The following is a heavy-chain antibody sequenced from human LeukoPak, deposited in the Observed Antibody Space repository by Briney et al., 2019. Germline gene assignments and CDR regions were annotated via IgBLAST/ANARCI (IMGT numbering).Heavy chain of an antibody. CDR1: GGSFSGYY. Sequence: SETLSLTCTVYGGSFSGYYWSWIRQPPGRGLEWVGEINHSGSINYNPSLKGRVTISVDTSKNQFSLKLSSVTAADTAVYYCARLRGRYYYDSSGYYLTEYYFDYWGQGTLVTVSS. D-gene: IGHD3-22*01. CDR2: INHSGSI. CDR3: ARLRGRYYYDSSGYYLTEYYFDY. V-gene: IGHV4-34*01. J-gene: IGHJ4*02.